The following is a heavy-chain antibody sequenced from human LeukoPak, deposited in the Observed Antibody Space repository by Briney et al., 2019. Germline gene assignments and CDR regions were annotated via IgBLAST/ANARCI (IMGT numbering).Heavy chain of an antibody. J-gene: IGHJ4*02. Sequence: PGGSLRLSCAASGFTVSSNYMSWVRQAPGKGLEWVSVIYSGGITYYADSVKGRFTISRDNARNSLYLQMNSLRDEDTAVYYCTRDGLHTAHFDYWGQGTLVTVSS. CDR1: GFTVSSNY. V-gene: IGHV3-53*01. CDR3: TRDGLHTAHFDY. CDR2: IYSGGIT. D-gene: IGHD5-18*01.